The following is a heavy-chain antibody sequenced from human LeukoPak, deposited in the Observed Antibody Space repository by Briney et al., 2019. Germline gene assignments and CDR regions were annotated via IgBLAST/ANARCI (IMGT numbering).Heavy chain of an antibody. V-gene: IGHV1-18*01. D-gene: IGHD6-13*01. Sequence: ASVKLSCKASGGTFSSYAISWVRQAPGQGLEWMGWISAYNGNTNYAQKLQGRVTMTTDTSTSTAYMELRSLRSDDTAVYYCARGAAAGLNWFDPWGQGTLVTVSS. J-gene: IGHJ5*02. CDR3: ARGAAAGLNWFDP. CDR1: GGTFSSYA. CDR2: ISAYNGNT.